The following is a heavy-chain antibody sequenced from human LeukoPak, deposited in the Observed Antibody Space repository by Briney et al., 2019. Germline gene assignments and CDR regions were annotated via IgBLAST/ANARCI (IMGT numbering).Heavy chain of an antibody. CDR2: INHTGNVN. D-gene: IGHD3-16*01. CDR3: ARGGGLDV. CDR1: GFTFSSYW. J-gene: IGHJ6*02. Sequence: GGSLRLSCAASGFTFSSYWMNWARQAPGKGLEWVASINHTGNVNYYVDSVKGRFTISRDNAKNSLYLQMSNLRAEDTAVYFCARGGGLDVWGQGATVTVSS. V-gene: IGHV3-7*03.